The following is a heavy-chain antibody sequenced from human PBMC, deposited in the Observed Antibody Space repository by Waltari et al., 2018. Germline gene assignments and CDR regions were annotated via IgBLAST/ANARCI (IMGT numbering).Heavy chain of an antibody. CDR2: IRTYNGET. J-gene: IGHJ1*01. D-gene: IGHD2-8*01. CDR3: ARDPGVLYFQH. CDR1: GYSFSSYS. V-gene: IGHV1-18*01. Sequence: QVHLVQSGAEVKKPGASVKVSCKASGYSFSSYSLNWVRQVPGQGLGWMGWIRTYNGETNYAQKFQGRVTMTTDTSTSTAYMELRSLTSDDTAVYYCARDPGVLYFQHWGQGTLVTVSS.